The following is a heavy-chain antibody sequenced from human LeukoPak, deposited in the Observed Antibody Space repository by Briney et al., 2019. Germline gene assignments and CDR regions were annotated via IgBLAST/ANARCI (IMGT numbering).Heavy chain of an antibody. D-gene: IGHD2-15*01. CDR1: GYTLTELS. CDR3: ASVVVVAASHSEYFQH. J-gene: IGHJ1*01. CDR2: FDPEDGET. V-gene: IGHV1-24*01. Sequence: ASVKVSCKVSGYTLTELSMHWVRQAPGKGLEWMGGFDPEDGETIYAQKFQGRVTMTEDTSTDTAYMELSSLRSEDTAVYYCASVVVVAASHSEYFQHWGQGTLVAVSS.